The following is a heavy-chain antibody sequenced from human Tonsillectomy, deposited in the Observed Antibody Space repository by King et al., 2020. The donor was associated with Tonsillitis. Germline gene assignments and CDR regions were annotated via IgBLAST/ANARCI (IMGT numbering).Heavy chain of an antibody. J-gene: IGHJ4*02. CDR2: VYHTGST. CDR1: GYSISSGYY. CDR3: ARVASTFDY. V-gene: IGHV4-38-2*01. Sequence: VQLQESGPGLVKPSETLSLTCAVSGYSISSGYYWGWIRQPPGKGLGWIGNVYHTGSTYYNPSLKSRVTISADTSKNHLSLKLTSVTAADTAVYYCARVASTFDYGGQGTLVTVSS.